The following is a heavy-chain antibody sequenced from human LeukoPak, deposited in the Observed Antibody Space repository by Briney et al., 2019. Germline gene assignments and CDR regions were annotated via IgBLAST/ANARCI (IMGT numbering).Heavy chain of an antibody. J-gene: IGHJ4*02. D-gene: IGHD1-26*01. V-gene: IGHV1-2*06. Sequence: ASVKVSCKASGYTFICDYMHWVRQAPGQGLEWMGRINPNSGGTNYAQKFQGRVTMTRDTSITTAYMELSWLTSDDTAVYYCARDRNLYSGSFASWGQGTLVTVSS. CDR2: INPNSGGT. CDR1: GYTFICDY. CDR3: ARDRNLYSGSFAS.